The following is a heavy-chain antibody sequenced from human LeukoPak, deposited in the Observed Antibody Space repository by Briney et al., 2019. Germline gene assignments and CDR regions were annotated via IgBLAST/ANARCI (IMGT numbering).Heavy chain of an antibody. CDR2: ISYHGTNK. CDR1: GFTFSSYG. Sequence: GRSLRLSCAASGFTFSSYGMHWVRQAPGKGLEWVAVISYHGTNKYYADSVKGRFTISRDNAKNSLYLQMSSLRAEDTAVYYCAELGITMIGGVWGKGTTVTISS. CDR3: AELGITMIGGV. J-gene: IGHJ6*04. D-gene: IGHD3-10*02. V-gene: IGHV3-30*18.